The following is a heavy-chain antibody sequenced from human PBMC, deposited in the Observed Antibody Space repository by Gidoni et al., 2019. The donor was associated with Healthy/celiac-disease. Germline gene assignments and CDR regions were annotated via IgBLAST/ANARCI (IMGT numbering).Heavy chain of an antibody. CDR1: GFTFRSYA. Sequence: QVQLVESGGGVVQPGRSLRLSCAASGFTFRSYAMHWVRQAPGKGLEWVAVISYDGSNKYYADSVKGRFTISRDNSKNTLYLQMNSLRAEDTAVYYCASIPPPGGIAVAGDYWGQGTLVTVSS. J-gene: IGHJ4*02. CDR2: ISYDGSNK. V-gene: IGHV3-30-3*01. D-gene: IGHD6-19*01. CDR3: ASIPPPGGIAVAGDY.